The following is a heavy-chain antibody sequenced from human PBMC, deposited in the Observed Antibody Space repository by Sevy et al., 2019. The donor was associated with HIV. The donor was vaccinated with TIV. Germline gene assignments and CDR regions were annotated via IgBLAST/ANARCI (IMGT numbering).Heavy chain of an antibody. CDR3: ARDWSGYYYYGMDV. J-gene: IGHJ6*02. Sequence: ASVKVSCKASGYTFTSYGISWVRQAPGQGLEWMGWISAYNGNTNYAQKLQGRVTMTTDTSTSTAYMELRSLRSDDTAVYYCARDWSGYYYYGMDVWGQGTTVTVSS. D-gene: IGHD3-10*01. CDR2: ISAYNGNT. V-gene: IGHV1-18*01. CDR1: GYTFTSYG.